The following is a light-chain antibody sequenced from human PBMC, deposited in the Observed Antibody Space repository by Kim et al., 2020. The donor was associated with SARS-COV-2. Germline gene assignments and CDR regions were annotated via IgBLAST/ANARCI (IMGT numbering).Light chain of an antibody. CDR2: DDT. V-gene: IGLV3-21*03. CDR3: QLWDSSSDHPV. CDR1: NIGSKS. Sequence: APGKTARITCGGNNIGSKSVHWYQQKPGQAPVLVISDDTDRPSGIPERFSGSNSGNTATLTISRAEAGDEADYYCQLWDSSSDHPVFGGGTQLTVL. J-gene: IGLJ3*02.